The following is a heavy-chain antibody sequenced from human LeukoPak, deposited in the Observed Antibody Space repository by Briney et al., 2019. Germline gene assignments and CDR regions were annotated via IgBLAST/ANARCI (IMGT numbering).Heavy chain of an antibody. V-gene: IGHV3-23*01. D-gene: IGHD5-12*01. Sequence: GASLRLSCAASGFTFSSYAMSWVRQAPGKGLEWVSAITGSGASTFYADSVKGRFTISRDNSKNTLYLQMNSLRDEDTAVYYCAKRGDILAAFDYWGQGTLVTVSS. J-gene: IGHJ4*02. CDR2: ITGSGAST. CDR1: GFTFSSYA. CDR3: AKRGDILAAFDY.